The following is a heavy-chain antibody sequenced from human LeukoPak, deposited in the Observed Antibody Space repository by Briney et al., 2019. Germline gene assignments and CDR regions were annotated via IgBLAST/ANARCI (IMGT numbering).Heavy chain of an antibody. D-gene: IGHD3-10*01. CDR2: IYYSGST. J-gene: IGHJ5*02. V-gene: IGHV4-39*01. CDR1: GGSISSSSYY. Sequence: SETLSLTCTVSGGSISSSSYYWGWIRQPPGKGLEWIGSIYYSGSTYYNPSLKSRVTISLETSKNQFSLKLSSVTAADTAVYYCARQRFRPGLYYYGSGRSGWFDPWGQGTLVTVSS. CDR3: ARQRFRPGLYYYGSGRSGWFDP.